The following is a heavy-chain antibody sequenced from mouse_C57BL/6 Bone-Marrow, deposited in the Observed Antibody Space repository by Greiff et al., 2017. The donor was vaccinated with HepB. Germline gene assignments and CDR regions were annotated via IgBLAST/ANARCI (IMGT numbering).Heavy chain of an antibody. D-gene: IGHD1-1*01. CDR2: IYPGSGST. CDR1: GYTFTSYW. CDR3: ARRYYAPWGFAY. V-gene: IGHV1-55*01. J-gene: IGHJ3*01. Sequence: QVQLQQPGAELVKPGASVKMSCKASGYTFTSYWITWVKQRPGQGLEWIGDIYPGSGSTNYNEKFKSKATLTVDTSSSTAYMQLSSLTSEDSAVYNCARRYYAPWGFAYWGQGTLVTVSA.